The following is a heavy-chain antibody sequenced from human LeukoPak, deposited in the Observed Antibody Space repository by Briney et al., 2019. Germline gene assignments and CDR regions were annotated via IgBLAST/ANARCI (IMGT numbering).Heavy chain of an antibody. CDR1: GFTFGSYA. D-gene: IGHD6-13*01. CDR2: INYSGGNT. Sequence: GGSLRLSCAASGFTFGSYAMSWVRQAPGRGLEWVSAINYSGGNTYYADSVKGRFTISRDNSKNTLYLQMNSLRAEDTAVYYCAKHRGSSWYDAFDVCGQGTMVTVSS. CDR3: AKHRGSSWYDAFDV. V-gene: IGHV3-23*01. J-gene: IGHJ3*01.